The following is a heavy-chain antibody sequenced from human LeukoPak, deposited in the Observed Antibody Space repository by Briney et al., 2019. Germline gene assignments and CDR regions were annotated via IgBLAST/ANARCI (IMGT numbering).Heavy chain of an antibody. CDR3: AKGAENYYDSSGYYRH. J-gene: IGHJ4*02. D-gene: IGHD3-22*01. CDR2: IKQDGSAK. Sequence: GGSLRLSCAASGFTFSSYWMSWVRQAPGKGLEWVANIKQDGSAKYYVDSVKGRFTISRDNSKNTLYLQMNSLRAEDTAVYYCAKGAENYYDSSGYYRHWGQGTLVTVSS. V-gene: IGHV3-7*03. CDR1: GFTFSSYW.